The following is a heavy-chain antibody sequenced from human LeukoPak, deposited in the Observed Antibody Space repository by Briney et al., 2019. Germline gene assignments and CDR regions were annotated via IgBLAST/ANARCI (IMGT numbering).Heavy chain of an antibody. J-gene: IGHJ4*02. Sequence: SETLSLTCAVYGGSFSGYYWSWIRQPPGKGLERIGEINHSGSTNYNPSLKSRVTISVDTSKNQFSLKLSSVTAADTAVYYCARGRGAVAGTSFFDYWSQGTLVTVSS. CDR3: ARGRGAVAGTSFFDY. CDR1: GGSFSGYY. V-gene: IGHV4-34*01. D-gene: IGHD6-19*01. CDR2: INHSGST.